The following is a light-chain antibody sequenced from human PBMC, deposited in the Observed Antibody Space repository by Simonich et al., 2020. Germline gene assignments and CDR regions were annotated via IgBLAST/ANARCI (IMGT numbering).Light chain of an antibody. CDR2: DVS. CDR1: SSDVGGYNY. CDR3: SSYTSSSTWV. V-gene: IGLV2-14*01. J-gene: IGLJ3*02. Sequence: QSALTQPASVSGSPGQSITISCTGTSSDVGGYNYVSWYQQHPGKAPKLMIYDVSNRAFGVSNSFSGSKSGNTASLTISGPQAEDEADYYCSSYTSSSTWVFGGGTKLTVL.